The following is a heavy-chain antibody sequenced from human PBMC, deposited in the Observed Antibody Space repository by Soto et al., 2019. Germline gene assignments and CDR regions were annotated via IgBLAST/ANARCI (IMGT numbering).Heavy chain of an antibody. V-gene: IGHV3-30-3*01. D-gene: IGHD3-3*01. CDR3: ATRDDFWSGTPEGITKYYFDY. J-gene: IGHJ4*02. CDR1: GFTFSSYA. Sequence: QVQLVESGGGVVQPGRSLRLSCAASGFTFSSYAMHWVRQAPGKGLEWEAVISYDGSNKYYADSVKGRFTISRDNSKNTLYLQMNSLRAEDTAVYYCATRDDFWSGTPEGITKYYFDYWGQGTLVTVSS. CDR2: ISYDGSNK.